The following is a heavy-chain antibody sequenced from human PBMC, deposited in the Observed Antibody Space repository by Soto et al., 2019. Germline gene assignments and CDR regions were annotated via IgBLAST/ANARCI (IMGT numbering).Heavy chain of an antibody. CDR2: IIPIFGTA. Sequence: ASVKVSCKASGGTFSSYAISWVRQAPGQGLEWMGGIIPIFGTANYAQKFQGRVTITADESTSTAYMELSSLRSEDTAVYYCARDITGTTGKDAFDIWGQGTMVTVSS. CDR3: ARDITGTTGKDAFDI. D-gene: IGHD1-7*01. J-gene: IGHJ3*02. CDR1: GGTFSSYA. V-gene: IGHV1-69*13.